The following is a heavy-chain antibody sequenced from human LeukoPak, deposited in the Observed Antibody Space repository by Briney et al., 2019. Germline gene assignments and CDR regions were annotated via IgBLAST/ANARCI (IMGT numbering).Heavy chain of an antibody. Sequence: ASVKVSCKASGYTFTSFYMHWVRQAPGQGLEWMGIIDPSAGSTTYPQNFQGRVTMTRDMSTRTVYMELSSLGYEDTAVYYCARARELGSKTKYYFDYWGQGTLVTVSS. CDR1: GYTFTSFY. D-gene: IGHD1-7*01. V-gene: IGHV1-46*01. CDR2: IDPSAGST. J-gene: IGHJ4*02. CDR3: ARARELGSKTKYYFDY.